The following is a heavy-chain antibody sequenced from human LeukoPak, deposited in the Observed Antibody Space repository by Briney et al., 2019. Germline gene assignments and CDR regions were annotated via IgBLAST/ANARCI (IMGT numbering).Heavy chain of an antibody. CDR1: GFNFANHA. J-gene: IGHJ4*02. Sequence: GGSLRLSCAASGFNFANHAMSWVRQTAGKGLEWVSAISGGGDITYYADSVKGRFTISRGNSKDTLFLQMHSLRPGDTAVYYCVREDTPATANYWGQGTLVTISS. D-gene: IGHD2-21*02. CDR3: VREDTPATANY. V-gene: IGHV3-23*01. CDR2: ISGGGDIT.